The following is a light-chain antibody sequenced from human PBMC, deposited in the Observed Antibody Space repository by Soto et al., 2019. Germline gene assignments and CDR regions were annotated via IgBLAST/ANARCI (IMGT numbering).Light chain of an antibody. J-gene: IGKJ1*01. CDR3: QQYNSYPWT. V-gene: IGKV1-5*03. CDR2: KAS. CDR1: QSISSW. Sequence: DIQMTQSPSTLSASVGDRVTITCRASQSISSWLAWYQQKPGKAPKLLIYKASSLESGVPSRFSRSGSGTDFTLTISSLQPHDFATYDCQQYNSYPWTFGQWTKVEIK.